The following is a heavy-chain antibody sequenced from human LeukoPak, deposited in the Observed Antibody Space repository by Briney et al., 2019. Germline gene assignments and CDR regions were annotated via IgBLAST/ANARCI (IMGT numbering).Heavy chain of an antibody. D-gene: IGHD4/OR15-4a*01. CDR3: AKRRDTYGGHFDY. J-gene: IGHJ4*02. CDR1: GFTFSSYA. CDR2: ISGSGGST. V-gene: IGHV3-23*01. Sequence: PGGSLRLSCAASGFTFSSYAMSWVRQAPGKGLEWVSTISGSGGSTNYPDSVKGRFTISRDNSKNTLYLQMNSLRAEDTAIYYCAKRRDTYGGHFDYWGQGTLVTVSS.